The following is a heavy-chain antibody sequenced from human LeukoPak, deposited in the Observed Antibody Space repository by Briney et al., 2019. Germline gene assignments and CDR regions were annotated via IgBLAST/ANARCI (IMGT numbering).Heavy chain of an antibody. D-gene: IGHD6-19*01. CDR1: GGSISSYY. CDR2: IYYSGST. V-gene: IGHV4-59*08. Sequence: SETLSLTCTVSGGSISSYYWSWIWQPPGKGLEWIGYIYYSGSTNYNPSLKSRVTISVDTSKNQFSLKLSSVTAADTAVYYCARRGDSSGWSVIDYWGQGTLVTVSS. CDR3: ARRGDSSGWSVIDY. J-gene: IGHJ4*02.